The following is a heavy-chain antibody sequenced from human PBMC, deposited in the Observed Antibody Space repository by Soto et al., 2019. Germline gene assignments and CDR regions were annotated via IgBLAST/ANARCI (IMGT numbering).Heavy chain of an antibody. J-gene: IGHJ6*02. Sequence: GASLKISCKGSGYSFTSYWIGWVRQMPGKGLEWMGIIYPGDSDTRYSPSFQGQVTISADKSISAAYLQWSSLKASDTAMYYCARPSMYSSSWYSPYYGMDVWSQGTTVTVS. CDR1: GYSFTSYW. D-gene: IGHD6-13*01. CDR3: ARPSMYSSSWYSPYYGMDV. V-gene: IGHV5-51*01. CDR2: IYPGDSDT.